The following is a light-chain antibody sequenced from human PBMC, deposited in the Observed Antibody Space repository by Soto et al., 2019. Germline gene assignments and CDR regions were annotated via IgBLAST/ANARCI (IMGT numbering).Light chain of an antibody. V-gene: IGLV2-14*01. CDR2: EVS. CDR1: SSDVGGYNY. J-gene: IGLJ1*01. CDR3: SSYTSSIPRV. Sequence: QSALTQPASVSGSPGQSITISCTGTSSDVGGYNYVSWYQQHPGKAPKRMVYEVSTRPSGVSNRFSGSKSGNTASLTISGLQAEDEADYYCSSYTSSIPRVFGTGTKVTVL.